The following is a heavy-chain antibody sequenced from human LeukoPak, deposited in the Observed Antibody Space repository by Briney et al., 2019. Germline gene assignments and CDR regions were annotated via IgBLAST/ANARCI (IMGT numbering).Heavy chain of an antibody. Sequence: SETLSLTCAVYGGSFSGYYWSWIRHPPGKGLEWIGEINHSGSTNYNPSLKSRVTISVDTSKNQFSLKLSSVTAADTAVYYCARGTMTGVTYYFDYWGQGTLVTVSS. CDR3: ARGTMTGVTYYFDY. J-gene: IGHJ4*02. V-gene: IGHV4-34*01. CDR2: INHSGST. CDR1: GGSFSGYY. D-gene: IGHD4-17*01.